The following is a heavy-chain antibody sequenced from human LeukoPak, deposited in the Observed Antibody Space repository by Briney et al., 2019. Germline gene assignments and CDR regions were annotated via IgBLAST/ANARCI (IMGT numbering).Heavy chain of an antibody. CDR3: ARGAAGSNELVPVHPYNWFDP. V-gene: IGHV1-18*01. CDR2: SSAYNGNT. D-gene: IGHD6-6*01. CDR1: GYTFTSYG. Sequence: ASVKVSCKASGYTFTSYGISGVRQAPGQGLDWKGCSSAYNGNTNYAQKLQGRVTMTTDTSTSTAYMELRSLRSDDTAVYYCARGAAGSNELVPVHPYNWFDPWGQGTLVTVSS. J-gene: IGHJ5*02.